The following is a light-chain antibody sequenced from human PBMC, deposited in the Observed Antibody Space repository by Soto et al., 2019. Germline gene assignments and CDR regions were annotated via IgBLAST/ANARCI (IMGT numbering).Light chain of an antibody. Sequence: DIQMTQSPSTLSASVGDRVTITCRASQTISGWLAWYQQKPGKAPKLLICDASSLESGVPSRFSGSGSGTEFTLTISSLQPDDFATYYCQQYNSYARTFGQGTRLEIK. V-gene: IGKV1-5*01. CDR1: QTISGW. CDR2: DAS. CDR3: QQYNSYART. J-gene: IGKJ5*01.